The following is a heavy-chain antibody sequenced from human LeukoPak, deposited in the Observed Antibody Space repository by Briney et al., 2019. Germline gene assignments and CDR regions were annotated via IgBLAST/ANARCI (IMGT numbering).Heavy chain of an antibody. V-gene: IGHV3-74*01. CDR1: GFPFSSYW. CDR3: ARDLGGRWGY. D-gene: IGHD5-24*01. CDR2: INEDGSIR. Sequence: GGSLRLSCVGTGFPFSSYWMHWVRQVPGKGLVWVARINEDGSIRNYADSVKGRFTVSRDNAKHTLPLQTNSLRGEDPAVFYCARDLGGRWGYWGRGTLVTVSS. J-gene: IGHJ4*02.